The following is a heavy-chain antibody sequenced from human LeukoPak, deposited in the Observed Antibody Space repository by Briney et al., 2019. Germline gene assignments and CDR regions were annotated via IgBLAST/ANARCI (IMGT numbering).Heavy chain of an antibody. CDR2: ISSSSSYI. CDR1: GFTFSSYS. J-gene: IGHJ3*02. V-gene: IGHV3-21*04. D-gene: IGHD1-26*01. CDR3: AKRDSGSYSHAFDI. Sequence: GGSLRLSCAASGFTFSSYSMNWVRQAPGKGLEWVSSISSSSSYIYYADSVKGRFTISRDNSKNTLYLQMNSLRAEDTAVYYCAKRDSGSYSHAFDIWGQGTMVTVSS.